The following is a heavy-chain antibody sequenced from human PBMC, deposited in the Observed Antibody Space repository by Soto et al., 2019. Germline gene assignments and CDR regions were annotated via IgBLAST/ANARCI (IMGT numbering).Heavy chain of an antibody. CDR1: GYTFTSYA. Sequence: ASVKVSCKASGYTFTSYAMHWVRHAPGQRLEWMGWINAGNGNTKYSQKFQGRVTITRDTSASTAYMELSSLRSEDTAVYYCARGRPPYYYGSGSYYKTEIYYYYMDVWGKGTTVTVSS. J-gene: IGHJ6*03. V-gene: IGHV1-3*01. CDR3: ARGRPPYYYGSGSYYKTEIYYYYMDV. D-gene: IGHD3-10*01. CDR2: INAGNGNT.